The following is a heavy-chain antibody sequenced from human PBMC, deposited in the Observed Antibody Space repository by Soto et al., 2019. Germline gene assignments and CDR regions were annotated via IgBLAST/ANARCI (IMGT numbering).Heavy chain of an antibody. D-gene: IGHD3-10*01. CDR2: IVVGSGNT. J-gene: IGHJ3*02. V-gene: IGHV1-58*01. CDR3: AAARLLSGGPDDAFDI. CDR1: GFTFTSSA. Sequence: ASVKVSCKASGFTFTSSAVQWVRQARGQRLEWIGWIVVGSGNTNYAQKFQERVTITRDMSTSTAYMELSSLRSEDTAVYYCAAARLLSGGPDDAFDIWGQGTMVTVSS.